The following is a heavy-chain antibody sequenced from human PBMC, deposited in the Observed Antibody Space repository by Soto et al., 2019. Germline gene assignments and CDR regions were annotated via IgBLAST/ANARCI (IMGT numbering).Heavy chain of an antibody. CDR3: ARQDHGDYEFFFDY. V-gene: IGHV4-39*01. CDR2: ISSIGST. J-gene: IGHJ4*02. CDR1: GASIISTTKY. Sequence: SETLSLTCTVSGASIISTTKYWGWIRQPPGRGLEWIGTISSIGSTYYNPSLEGRVTISVDTSKNQFSLKVASVTAADTGLYYCARQDHGDYEFFFDYWGQGTLVTVSS. D-gene: IGHD4-17*01.